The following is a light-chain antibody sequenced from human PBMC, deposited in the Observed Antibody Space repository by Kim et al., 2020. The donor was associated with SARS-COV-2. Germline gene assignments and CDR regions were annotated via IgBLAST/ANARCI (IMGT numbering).Light chain of an antibody. CDR2: EDN. Sequence: GKTVTTSCTRSSGSIASNYVQWYQPRPGSAPTTVIYEDNQRPSGVPDRFSGSIDSSSNSASLTISGLKTEDEADYYCQSYDSSNWVFGGGTKLTVL. V-gene: IGLV6-57*03. CDR1: SGSIASNY. J-gene: IGLJ3*02. CDR3: QSYDSSNWV.